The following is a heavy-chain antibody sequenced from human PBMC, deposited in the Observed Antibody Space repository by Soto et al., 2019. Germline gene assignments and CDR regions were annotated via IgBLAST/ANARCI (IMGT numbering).Heavy chain of an antibody. V-gene: IGHV5-10-1*01. D-gene: IGHD6-19*01. CDR1: GYSFTSYW. CDR2: IDPSDSYT. Sequence: PXESLKISCKGSGYSFTSYWISLVRQMPGKGLEWMGRIDPSDSYTNYSPSFQGHVTISADKSISTAYLQWSSLKASDTAMYYCARRDIAVAGTGFDYWGQGTLVTVSS. CDR3: ARRDIAVAGTGFDY. J-gene: IGHJ4*02.